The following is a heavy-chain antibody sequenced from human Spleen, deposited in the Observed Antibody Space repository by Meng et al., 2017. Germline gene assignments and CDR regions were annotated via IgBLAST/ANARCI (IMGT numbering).Heavy chain of an antibody. CDR2: IWYDGSNK. CDR1: GFTFSSYG. Sequence: GGSLRLSCVASGFTFSSYGMHWVRQAPGKGLEWVAVIWYDGSNKYYADSVKGRFTISRDNSKNTLYLQMNSLRAEDTAVYYCARERVRGVIPPHFDYWGQGTLVTVSS. D-gene: IGHD3-10*01. J-gene: IGHJ4*02. V-gene: IGHV3-33*08. CDR3: ARERVRGVIPPHFDY.